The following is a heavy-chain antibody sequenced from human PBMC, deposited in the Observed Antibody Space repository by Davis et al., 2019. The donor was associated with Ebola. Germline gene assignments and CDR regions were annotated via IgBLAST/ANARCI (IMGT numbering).Heavy chain of an antibody. J-gene: IGHJ3*02. CDR1: GGSISSGDYY. CDR3: ARGRWSPAFDI. CDR2: IYDSGST. V-gene: IGHV4-30-4*01. Sequence: PSETLSLTCTVSGGSISSGDYYWSWIRQPPGKGLEWIGYIYDSGSTYYKPSLKSRVTISVDTSKNQFPLKLNSVTAADTAEYHCARGRWSPAFDIWGQGTMVTVSS. D-gene: IGHD4/OR15-4a*01.